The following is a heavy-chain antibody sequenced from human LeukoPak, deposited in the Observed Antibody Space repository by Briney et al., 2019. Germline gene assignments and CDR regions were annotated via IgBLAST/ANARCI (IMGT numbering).Heavy chain of an antibody. CDR1: GYTFTGYY. Sequence: ASVKVSCKASGYTFTGYYMHWVRQAPGQGLEWMGWINPNSGGTNYAQKFQGRVTMTRDTSISTAYMELSRLRSDDTAVYYCARSPPAALGPDWFDPWGQGTLVTVSS. D-gene: IGHD6-13*01. V-gene: IGHV1-2*02. J-gene: IGHJ5*02. CDR2: INPNSGGT. CDR3: ARSPPAALGPDWFDP.